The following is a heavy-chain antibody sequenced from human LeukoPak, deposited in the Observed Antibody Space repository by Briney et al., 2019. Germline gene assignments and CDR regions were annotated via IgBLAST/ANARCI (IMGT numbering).Heavy chain of an antibody. J-gene: IGHJ4*02. Sequence: GGSLRLSCAASGFTFSSYAMSWVRQAPGKGLEWVSAISGSGGSTYYADSVKGRFTVSRDNSKNTLYLQMNSLRAEDTAVYYCAKDVTLLGIFYFDYWGQGTLVTVSS. CDR1: GFTFSSYA. CDR2: ISGSGGST. CDR3: AKDVTLLGIFYFDY. D-gene: IGHD7-27*01. V-gene: IGHV3-23*01.